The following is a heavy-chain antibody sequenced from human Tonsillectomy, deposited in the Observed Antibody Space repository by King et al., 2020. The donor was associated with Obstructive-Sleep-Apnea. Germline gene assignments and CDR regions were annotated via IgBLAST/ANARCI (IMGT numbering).Heavy chain of an antibody. CDR1: GFTFSSYG. D-gene: IGHD3-22*01. J-gene: IGHJ6*02. CDR2: IRYDGSNK. V-gene: IGHV3-30*02. CDR3: AKDLFDSSGYYGIKMVTYYYYGMDV. Sequence: VQLVESGGGVVQPGRSLRLSCAASGFTFSSYGMHWVRQAPGKGLEWVAFIRYDGSNKYYADSVKGRFTISRDNSKNTLYLQMNSLRAEDTAVYYCAKDLFDSSGYYGIKMVTYYYYGMDVWGQGTTVTVSS.